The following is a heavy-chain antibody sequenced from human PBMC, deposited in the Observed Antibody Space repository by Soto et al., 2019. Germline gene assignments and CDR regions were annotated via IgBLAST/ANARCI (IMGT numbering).Heavy chain of an antibody. CDR1: GGSISSSSYY. Sequence: SETLSLTCTVSGGSISSSSYYWGWIRQPPGKGLEWIGSIYYSGSTYYNPSLKSRVTISVDTSKNQFSLKLSSVTAADTAVYYCARHPDDGSGYYYYGMDVWGQGTTVTVSS. D-gene: IGHD3-10*01. CDR3: ARHPDDGSGYYYYGMDV. V-gene: IGHV4-39*01. J-gene: IGHJ6*02. CDR2: IYYSGST.